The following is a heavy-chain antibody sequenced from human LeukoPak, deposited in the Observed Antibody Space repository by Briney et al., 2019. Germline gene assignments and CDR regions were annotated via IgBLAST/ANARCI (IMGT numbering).Heavy chain of an antibody. J-gene: IGHJ4*02. V-gene: IGHV4-34*01. Sequence: SETLSLTCAVYGGSFSGYYWSLIRQPPGKGLEWIGEINHSGSTNYNPSLKSRVTISVDTSKNQFSLKLSSVTAADTAVYYCARAPWIQLPFDYWGQGTLVTVSS. D-gene: IGHD5-18*01. CDR3: ARAPWIQLPFDY. CDR2: INHSGST. CDR1: GGSFSGYY.